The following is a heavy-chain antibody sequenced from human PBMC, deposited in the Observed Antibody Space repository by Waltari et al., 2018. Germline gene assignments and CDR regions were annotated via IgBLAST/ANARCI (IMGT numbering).Heavy chain of an antibody. J-gene: IGHJ3*02. V-gene: IGHV1-69*13. Sequence: QVQLVQSGAEVKKPGSSVKVSCKASGGTFSSYAISWVRQAPGQGLEWMGGIIPIFGTANDAQKFQGRVTITADESTSTAYMELSSLRSEDTAVYYCARAGCSGGSCYLDAFDIWGKGTTVTVSS. D-gene: IGHD2-15*01. CDR1: GGTFSSYA. CDR2: IIPIFGTA. CDR3: ARAGCSGGSCYLDAFDI.